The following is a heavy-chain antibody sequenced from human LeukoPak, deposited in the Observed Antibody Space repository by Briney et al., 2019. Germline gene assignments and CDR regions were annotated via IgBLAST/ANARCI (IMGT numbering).Heavy chain of an antibody. CDR3: AREHYDILTGYYTWFDP. V-gene: IGHV4-59*01. CDR2: IYYSGST. J-gene: IGHJ5*02. D-gene: IGHD3-9*01. Sequence: SETLSLACTVSGGSISSYYWSWIRQPPGKGLEWIGYIYYSGSTNYNPSLKSRVTISVDTSKNQFSLKLSSVTAADTAVYYCAREHYDILTGYYTWFDPWGQGILVTVSS. CDR1: GGSISSYY.